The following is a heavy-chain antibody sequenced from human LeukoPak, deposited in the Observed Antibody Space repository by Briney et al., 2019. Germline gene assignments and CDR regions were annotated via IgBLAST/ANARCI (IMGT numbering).Heavy chain of an antibody. CDR1: GGSISSGGYY. CDR2: IYYSGST. D-gene: IGHD2-8*01. Sequence: PSETLSLTCTVSGGSISSGGYYWSWIRQHPGKGLEWIGYIYYSGSTYYNPSLKSRVTISVDTSKNQFPLKLSSVTAADTAVYYCARDKRLGYCTNGVCSEAFDIWGQGTMVTVSS. V-gene: IGHV4-31*03. J-gene: IGHJ3*02. CDR3: ARDKRLGYCTNGVCSEAFDI.